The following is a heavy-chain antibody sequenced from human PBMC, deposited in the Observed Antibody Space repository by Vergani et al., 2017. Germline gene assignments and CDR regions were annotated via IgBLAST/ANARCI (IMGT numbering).Heavy chain of an antibody. CDR2: ISSSGSTI. Sequence: VQLVESGGGVVQPGRSLRLSCAASGFTFSSYEMNWVRQAPGKGLEWVSYISSSGSTIYYADSVKGRITISRDNDKNSLYMQMNSLRAEDTAVYYCARVGQLRYKGGGAFDIWGQGTMVTVSS. V-gene: IGHV3-48*03. D-gene: IGHD5-18*01. CDR1: GFTFSSYE. CDR3: ARVGQLRYKGGGAFDI. J-gene: IGHJ3*02.